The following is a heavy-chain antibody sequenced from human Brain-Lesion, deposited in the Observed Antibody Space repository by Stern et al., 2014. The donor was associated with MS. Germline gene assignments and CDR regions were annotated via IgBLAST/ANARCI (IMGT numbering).Heavy chain of an antibody. CDR2: IFNSGST. Sequence: QVQLVQSGPGLVKPSQTLSLSCTVSGGSISSGGYYWSWIRQPAGKGLEWVGRIFNSGSTRYNPSLKSGVTLSIDTSNNQLPPRLNSRTAADTAVYYCARGRVVPGFQYYATDVWGQGTTVIVSS. V-gene: IGHV4-61*02. J-gene: IGHJ6*02. CDR1: GGSISSGGYY. D-gene: IGHD2-2*01. CDR3: ARGRVVPGFQYYATDV.